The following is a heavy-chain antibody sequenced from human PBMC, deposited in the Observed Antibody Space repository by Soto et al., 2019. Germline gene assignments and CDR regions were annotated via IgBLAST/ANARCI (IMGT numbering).Heavy chain of an antibody. CDR3: ARGDRRIAAAERTFDY. CDR1: GGSISSHY. J-gene: IGHJ4*02. V-gene: IGHV4-59*11. D-gene: IGHD6-13*01. CDR2: IYYSGST. Sequence: PSETLSLTCTVSGGSISSHYWSWIRQPPGKGLEWIGYIYYSGSTNYNPSLKSRVTISVDTSKNQFSLKLSSVTAADTAVYYCARGDRRIAAAERTFDYWGQGTLVTVSS.